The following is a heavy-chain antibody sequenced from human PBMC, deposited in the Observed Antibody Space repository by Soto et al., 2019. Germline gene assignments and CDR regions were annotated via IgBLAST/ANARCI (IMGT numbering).Heavy chain of an antibody. CDR2: IYWDDDK. Sequence: QITLKESGPTLVKPTQTLTLTCTFSGFSPSTSGVGVGWIRQPPGKALEWLALIYWDDDKRYSPSLKTRLTITKDTSENQVVLTMTNLDPVDTATYYCAHTAVQLERLLPFDYWGQGSLVTVSS. D-gene: IGHD3-3*01. J-gene: IGHJ4*02. CDR1: GFSPSTSGVG. V-gene: IGHV2-5*02. CDR3: AHTAVQLERLLPFDY.